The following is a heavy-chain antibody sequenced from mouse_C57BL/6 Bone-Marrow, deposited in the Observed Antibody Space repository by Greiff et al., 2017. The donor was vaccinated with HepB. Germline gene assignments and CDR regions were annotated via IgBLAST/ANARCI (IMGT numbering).Heavy chain of an antibody. V-gene: IGHV5-6*01. J-gene: IGHJ3*01. D-gene: IGHD4-1*01. CDR3: ARHRLGAWFAY. CDR1: GFTFSSYG. Sequence: VQLMESGGDLVKPGGSLKLSCAASGFTFSSYGMSWVRQTPDKRLEWVATISSGGSYTYYPDSVKGRFTISRDNAKNTLYLQMSSLKSEDTAMYYCARHRLGAWFAYWGQGTLVTVSA. CDR2: ISSGGSYT.